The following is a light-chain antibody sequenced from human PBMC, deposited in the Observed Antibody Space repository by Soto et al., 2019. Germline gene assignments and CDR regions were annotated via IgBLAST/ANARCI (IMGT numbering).Light chain of an antibody. J-gene: IGKJ1*01. CDR3: QQYGSSPWT. Sequence: EIVLTQSPGTLSLSPGERATLSCRASQSVSSSFLAWYQQKPGQAPRLLIYGASSRATGIPDRFSGSGSGTGCSITISGLETEDFAVYYCQQYGSSPWTFGQGTKVEIK. V-gene: IGKV3-20*01. CDR1: QSVSSSF. CDR2: GAS.